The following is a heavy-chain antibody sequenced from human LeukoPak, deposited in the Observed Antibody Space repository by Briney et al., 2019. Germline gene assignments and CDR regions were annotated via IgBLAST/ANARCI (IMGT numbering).Heavy chain of an antibody. CDR2: ISYDGSNK. V-gene: IGHV3-30*18. Sequence: GGSLRLSCAASGFTFNSYSMNWVRQAPGKGLEWVAVISYDGSNKYYADSVKGRFTISRDNSKNTLYLQMNSLRAEDTAVYYCAKDPEVGPLPAYYFDYWGQGTLVTVSS. CDR3: AKDPEVGPLPAYYFDY. D-gene: IGHD1-26*01. CDR1: GFTFNSYS. J-gene: IGHJ4*02.